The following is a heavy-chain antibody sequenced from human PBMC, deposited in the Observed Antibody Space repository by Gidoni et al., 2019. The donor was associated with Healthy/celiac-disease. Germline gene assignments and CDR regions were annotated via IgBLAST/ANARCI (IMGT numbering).Heavy chain of an antibody. Sequence: QVQLVQSGAEVKKPGSSVKVSCKASGGTFSSYAISWVRQAPGQGLEWMGGIIPIFGTANYAQKCQGRVTITADESTSTAYMELSSLRSEDTAVYYCARGGSKYEYIWGSYRYTTAFDYWGQGTLVTVSS. CDR2: IIPIFGTA. CDR3: ARGGSKYEYIWGSYRYTTAFDY. D-gene: IGHD3-16*02. J-gene: IGHJ4*02. CDR1: GGTFSSYA. V-gene: IGHV1-69*01.